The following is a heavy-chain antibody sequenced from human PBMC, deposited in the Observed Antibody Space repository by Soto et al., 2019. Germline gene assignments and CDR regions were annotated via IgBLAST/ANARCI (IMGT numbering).Heavy chain of an antibody. Sequence: QLQLQESGPGLVKPSETLSLTCTVSGDSITTTIYYWGWIRQPPGKGLEWIGSMHYTGTTNYNPSLRSRITMAXXTXKXXLPLSLSSITDADTAVYYCARQTDCTVVTHCHFDFWGQGTLVTVSS. CDR1: GDSITTTIYY. CDR2: MHYTGTT. J-gene: IGHJ4*02. V-gene: IGHV4-39*01. D-gene: IGHD2-21*02. CDR3: ARQTDCTVVTHCHFDF.